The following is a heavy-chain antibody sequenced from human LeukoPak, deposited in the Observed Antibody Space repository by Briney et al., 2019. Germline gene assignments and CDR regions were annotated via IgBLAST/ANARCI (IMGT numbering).Heavy chain of an antibody. CDR3: ARESGQLVPQH. CDR1: GYTFTSYG. V-gene: IGHV1-2*02. CDR2: INPNSGGT. J-gene: IGHJ1*01. Sequence: ASVKVSCKASGYTFTSYGISWVRQAPGQGLEWMGWINPNSGGTNYAQKFQGRVTMTRDTSISTAYMELSRLRSDDTAVYYCARESGQLVPQHWGQGTLVTVSS. D-gene: IGHD6-13*01.